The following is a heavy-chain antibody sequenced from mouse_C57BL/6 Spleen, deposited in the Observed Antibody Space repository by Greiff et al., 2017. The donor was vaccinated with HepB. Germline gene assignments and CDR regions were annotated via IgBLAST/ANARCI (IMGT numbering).Heavy chain of an antibody. J-gene: IGHJ2*01. D-gene: IGHD1-1*01. CDR1: GYTFTSYG. Sequence: VQVVESGAELARPGASVKLSCKASGYTFTSYGISWVKQRTGQGLEWIGEIYPRSGNTYYNEKFKGKATLTADKSSSTAYMELRSLTSEDSAVYFCARLGTTVVDYFDYWGQGTTLTVSS. CDR3: ARLGTTVVDYFDY. CDR2: IYPRSGNT. V-gene: IGHV1-81*01.